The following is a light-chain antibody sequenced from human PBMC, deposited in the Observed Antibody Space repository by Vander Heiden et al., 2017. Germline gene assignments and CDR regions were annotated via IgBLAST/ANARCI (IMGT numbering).Light chain of an antibody. Sequence: DIQMTQSPSTLSASVGDRVTITCRASQSISSWLAWYQQKPGKAPKLLIYKASSLESGVPSRFSGSGSGTEFTLTISGLQPDDFATYYCQQENSYSETFGQRTKVEIK. CDR3: QQENSYSET. CDR1: QSISSW. J-gene: IGKJ1*01. CDR2: KAS. V-gene: IGKV1-5*03.